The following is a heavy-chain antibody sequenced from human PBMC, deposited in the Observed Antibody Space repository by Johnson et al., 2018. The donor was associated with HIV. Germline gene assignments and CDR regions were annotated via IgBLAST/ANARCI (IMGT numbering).Heavy chain of an antibody. CDR1: GFTFSTYA. J-gene: IGHJ3*02. D-gene: IGHD2-21*02. Sequence: QVQLVESGGGVVQPGRSLRLSCAASGFTFSTYAVHWVRQAPGKGLEWVAVLSYDGSIKYYADSVKGRFTISRDHSKSTLFLLMNSLRAEDTAVYYCARSLCGGDCFSDAFDIWGQGTMVTVSS. CDR3: ARSLCGGDCFSDAFDI. V-gene: IGHV3-30*04. CDR2: LSYDGSIK.